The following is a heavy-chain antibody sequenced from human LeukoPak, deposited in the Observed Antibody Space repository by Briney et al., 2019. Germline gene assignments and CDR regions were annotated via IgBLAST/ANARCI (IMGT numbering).Heavy chain of an antibody. D-gene: IGHD6-6*01. CDR2: MNPNSGDT. CDR1: GGTFSSYA. V-gene: IGHV1-8*03. Sequence: ASVKVSCKASGGTFSSYAINWVRQATGQGLEWMGWMNPNSGDTGYAQKFKGRVTITRNTSISKAYMELSRLRSEDTAVYYCARGTPQLGGAFDIWGQGTMVTVSS. CDR3: ARGTPQLGGAFDI. J-gene: IGHJ3*02.